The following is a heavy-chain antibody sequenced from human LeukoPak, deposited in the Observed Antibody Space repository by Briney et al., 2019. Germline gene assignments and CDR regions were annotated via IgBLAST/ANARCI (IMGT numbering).Heavy chain of an antibody. Sequence: SETLSLTCTVSGGSISSYYWSWIRQPPGKGLEWIGYIYYSGSTNYNPSLKRRVTISVDTSKNQFSLKLSSVTAADTAVYYCARAGYCSSTTCPDAFDIWGQGTKVTVSS. CDR2: IYYSGST. J-gene: IGHJ3*02. D-gene: IGHD2-2*01. CDR3: ARAGYCSSTTCPDAFDI. V-gene: IGHV4-59*12. CDR1: GGSISSYY.